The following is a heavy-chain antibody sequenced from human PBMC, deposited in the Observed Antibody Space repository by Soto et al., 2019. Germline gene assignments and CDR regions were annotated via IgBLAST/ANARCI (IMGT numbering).Heavy chain of an antibody. V-gene: IGHV3-23*01. D-gene: IGHD2-2*01. Sequence: QPVGSLRLSCASSGFTFSSYAMSWVRQAPGKGLEGVSAISGSGGSTYYADSGKGRFTISRDNYKNTLYLQMNSLRAEDTAVYYCAKGTVDDDSYAFPEEIYYYYGMDVWGQGTTVTVSS. J-gene: IGHJ6*02. CDR1: GFTFSSYA. CDR2: ISGSGGST. CDR3: AKGTVDDDSYAFPEEIYYYYGMDV.